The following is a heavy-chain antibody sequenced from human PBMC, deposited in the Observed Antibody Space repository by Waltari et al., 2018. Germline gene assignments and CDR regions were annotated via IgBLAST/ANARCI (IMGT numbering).Heavy chain of an antibody. J-gene: IGHJ4*02. D-gene: IGHD2-2*01. CDR2: IIPIFGTA. V-gene: IGHV1-69*13. Sequence: QVQLVQSGAEVKKPGSSVKVSCKASGGTFSRYAISWVRQAPGQGLEWMGRIIPIFGTANYAQKFQGRVTITADKSTSTAYMELSSLRSEDTAVYYCAREPCSSTSCYLVLGYWGQGTLVTVSS. CDR3: AREPCSSTSCYLVLGY. CDR1: GGTFSRYA.